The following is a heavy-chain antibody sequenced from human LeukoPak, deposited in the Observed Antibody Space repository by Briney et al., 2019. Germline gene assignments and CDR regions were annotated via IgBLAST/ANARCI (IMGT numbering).Heavy chain of an antibody. Sequence: GGSLRLSCAAPGFTFSSYGMHWVRQAPGKGLEWVAVIWYDGSNKYYADSVKGRFTISRDDSKNTLYLQMNSLRAEDTAVYYCARGGSGYGDSYYFDYWGQGTLVTVSS. CDR3: ARGGSGYGDSYYFDY. D-gene: IGHD4-17*01. CDR1: GFTFSSYG. V-gene: IGHV3-33*01. J-gene: IGHJ4*02. CDR2: IWYDGSNK.